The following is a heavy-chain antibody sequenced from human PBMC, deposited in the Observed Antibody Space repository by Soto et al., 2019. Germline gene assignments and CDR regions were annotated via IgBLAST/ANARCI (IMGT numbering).Heavy chain of an antibody. CDR3: ANTPPTPDWFDT. Sequence: ASVKVSCKASGYTFTGYFIHWLRQAPGQGLEWMGRMNPNSGATNYAPKFQGRVSMTRDTSIRTAYMELTSLRSDDTAVYYCANTPPTPDWFDTWGQGTLVTVSS. J-gene: IGHJ5*02. V-gene: IGHV1-2*06. D-gene: IGHD2-15*01. CDR2: MNPNSGAT. CDR1: GYTFTGYF.